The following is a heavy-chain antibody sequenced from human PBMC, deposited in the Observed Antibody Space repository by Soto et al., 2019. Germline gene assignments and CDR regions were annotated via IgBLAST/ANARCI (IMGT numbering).Heavy chain of an antibody. CDR2: IYYDGST. CDR1: VGSISSYY. D-gene: IGHD6-13*01. Sequence: SETLSLTCTISVGSISSYYWSWFRQPPGEGLEWIGYIYYDGSTKYNPSLNSRTTMSVDTSKNHFSLKLSSVTAADTAVYYCARGAAGNEPYHGMDVWGQGTTVTVSS. V-gene: IGHV4-59*08. CDR3: ARGAAGNEPYHGMDV. J-gene: IGHJ6*02.